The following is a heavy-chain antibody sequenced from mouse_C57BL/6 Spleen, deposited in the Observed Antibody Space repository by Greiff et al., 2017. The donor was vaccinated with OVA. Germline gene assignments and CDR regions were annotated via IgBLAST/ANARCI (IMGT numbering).Heavy chain of an antibody. V-gene: IGHV1-80*01. Sequence: QVHVKQSGAELVKPGASVKISCKASGYAFSSYWMNWVKQRPGKGLEWIGQIYPGDGDTNYNGKFKGKATLTADKSSSTAYMQLSSLTSEASAVYFCARKGNYSWYFDVWGTGTTVTVSS. CDR1: GYAFSSYW. CDR2: IYPGDGDT. J-gene: IGHJ1*03. D-gene: IGHD1-1*01. CDR3: ARKGNYSWYFDV.